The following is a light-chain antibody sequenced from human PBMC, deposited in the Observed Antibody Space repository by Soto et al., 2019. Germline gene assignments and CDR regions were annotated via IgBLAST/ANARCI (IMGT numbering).Light chain of an antibody. CDR1: RDINRY. CDR2: DAS. CDR3: QHHGNFPYT. V-gene: IGKV1-33*01. Sequence: DIQMTQSPSSLSASVGDRVIITCQASRDINRYLNWYQQKPGKAPKLLIYDASNLETGVPSRFSGSGSGTDVTFTISSLQPEDVATYYCQHHGNFPYTFGQGTKLGIK. J-gene: IGKJ2*01.